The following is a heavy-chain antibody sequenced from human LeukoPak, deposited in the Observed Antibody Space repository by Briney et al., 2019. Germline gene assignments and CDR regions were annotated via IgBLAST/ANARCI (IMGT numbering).Heavy chain of an antibody. CDR2: IYHSGSS. D-gene: IGHD3-16*02. V-gene: IGHV4-38-2*02. Sequence: SETLSLTCTVSGYLISSGYYWGWIRQPPGKGLEWIGRIYHSGSSYYNPSLESRVTISVDTSKNQFSLKLSSVTAADTAVYYCARGMSALGELSLYSAYWGQGTLVTVSS. J-gene: IGHJ4*02. CDR1: GYLISSGYY. CDR3: ARGMSALGELSLYSAY.